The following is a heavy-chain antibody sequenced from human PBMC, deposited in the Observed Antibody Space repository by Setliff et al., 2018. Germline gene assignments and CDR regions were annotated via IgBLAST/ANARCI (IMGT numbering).Heavy chain of an antibody. J-gene: IGHJ4*03. CDR3: DTVYLQMNSLRVDDTAVYYCARGLPGSGYSSGVLDF. Sequence: ASVKVSCKASGFTFRNYAISWVRQAPGQGLEWMGWISAYNGDTTYTQNLQGRVTLTTDTSTTTAYADSVKGRFTISRDNAKDTVYLQMNSLRVDDTAVYYCARGLPGSGYSSGVLDFWGQGTMVTVSS. D-gene: IGHD3-9*01. V-gene: IGHV1-18*01. CDR2: ISAYNGDT. CDR1: GFTFRNYA.